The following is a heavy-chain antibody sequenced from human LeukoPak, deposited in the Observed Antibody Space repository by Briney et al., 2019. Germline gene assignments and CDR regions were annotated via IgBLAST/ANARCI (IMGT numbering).Heavy chain of an antibody. CDR3: ARDIVATYPGDY. J-gene: IGHJ4*02. CDR2: IIPIFGTA. CDR1: GGTFSSYA. D-gene: IGHD5-12*01. V-gene: IGHV1-69*13. Sequence: GASVKVSCKASGGTFSSYAISWVRQAPGQGLEWMGGIIPIFGTANYAQKFQGRVTITADESTSTAYMELRSLRSDDTAVYYCARDIVATYPGDYWGQGTLVTVSS.